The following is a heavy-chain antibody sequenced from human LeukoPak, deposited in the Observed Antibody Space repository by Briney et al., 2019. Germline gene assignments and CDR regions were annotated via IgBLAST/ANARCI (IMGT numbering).Heavy chain of an antibody. J-gene: IGHJ4*02. CDR3: ARRGFCSGGSCFSAHFDF. CDR1: GYTFTHYW. Sequence: KPGESLQISCQGSGYTFTHYWIAWVRQMPGKGLEWMGIVYPGDSDTRYSPSFQGQVTISADKSISTAYLQWSSLKASDTAMYYCARRGFCSGGSCFSAHFDFWGQGTLLTVS. D-gene: IGHD2-15*01. V-gene: IGHV5-51*01. CDR2: VYPGDSDT.